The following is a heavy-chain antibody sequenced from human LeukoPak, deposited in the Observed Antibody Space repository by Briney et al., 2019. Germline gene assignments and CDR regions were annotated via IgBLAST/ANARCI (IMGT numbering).Heavy chain of an antibody. CDR3: VRNGDYYRLDY. V-gene: IGHV3-7*01. J-gene: IGHJ4*02. CDR1: GFIFSNYW. Sequence: GRSLRLSCAASGFIFSNYWMTWVRQAPGKGLEWVANIRGDGYEKHFADSVKGRFTISRDNAKNSVDLQMNNLRAEDTAVFYCVRNGDYYRLDYWGQGTLVTVSS. D-gene: IGHD2-21*02. CDR2: IRGDGYEK.